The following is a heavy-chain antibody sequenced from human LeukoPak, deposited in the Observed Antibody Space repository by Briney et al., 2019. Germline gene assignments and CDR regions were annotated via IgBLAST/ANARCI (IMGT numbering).Heavy chain of an antibody. D-gene: IGHD3-10*01. CDR2: IYYSGST. V-gene: IGHV4-31*03. CDR3: AKTMVRGVNTYWYFDL. CDR1: GGSVSSGGYY. Sequence: PSETLSLICTVSGGSVSSGGYYWSWIRQHPGKGLEWIGYIYYSGSTYYNPSLKSRVTISVDTSKNQFSLKLSSVTAADTAVYYCAKTMVRGVNTYWYFDLWGRGALVTVSS. J-gene: IGHJ2*01.